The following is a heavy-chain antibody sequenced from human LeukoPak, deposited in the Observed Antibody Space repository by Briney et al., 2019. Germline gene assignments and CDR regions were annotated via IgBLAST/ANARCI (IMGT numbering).Heavy chain of an antibody. CDR1: GFSFNDYD. Sequence: GGSLRLSCAASGFSFNDYDMHWVRQGTGKGLDWVSYISGNSGTIHYADSVRGRFTISRDNVKKSLYLQMNSLRAEDTAVYYCVGFGDYGGIWGQGNVVTVSS. D-gene: IGHD4-23*01. V-gene: IGHV3-48*01. J-gene: IGHJ4*02. CDR2: ISGNSGTI. CDR3: VGFGDYGGI.